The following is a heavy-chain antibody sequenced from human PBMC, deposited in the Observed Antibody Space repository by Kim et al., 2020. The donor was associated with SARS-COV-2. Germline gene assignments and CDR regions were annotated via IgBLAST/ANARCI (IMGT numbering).Heavy chain of an antibody. CDR3: ARKVLGLQLDS. J-gene: IGHJ4*02. CDR2: IHHSGRT. CDR1: GGSFSDYY. V-gene: IGHV4-34*04. Sequence: SETLSLTCAVYGGSFSDYYWTWIRQPPGKGLEWIGEIHHSGRTKDNPSLKGRATISVDTSKNHLTLKLSSVTAAHTAFYYCARKVLGLQLDSCGQGTLVT.